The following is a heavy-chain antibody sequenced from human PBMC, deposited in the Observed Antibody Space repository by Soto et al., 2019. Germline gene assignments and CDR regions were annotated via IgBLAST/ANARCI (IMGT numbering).Heavy chain of an antibody. D-gene: IGHD1-1*01. CDR2: ISGAGDRT. Sequence: PGGSLRLSCAASGFTFSGYYMTWGRQAPGEGLEWISYISGAGDRTDYAASVRGRFTISRDNARSSLFLHMNSLRVEDTAVYYCVRANWNVDYWGRGTLVTVSS. J-gene: IGHJ4*02. CDR3: VRANWNVDY. CDR1: GFTFSGYY. V-gene: IGHV3-11*06.